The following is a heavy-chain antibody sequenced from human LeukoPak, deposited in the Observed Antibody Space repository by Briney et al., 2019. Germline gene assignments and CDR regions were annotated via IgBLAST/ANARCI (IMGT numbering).Heavy chain of an antibody. V-gene: IGHV1-18*01. CDR3: ARDLQDYYDSSGYSNWFDP. J-gene: IGHJ5*02. D-gene: IGHD3-22*01. CDR1: GYTFTSYG. CDR2: ISAYNSNT. Sequence: ASVKVSCKASGYTFTSYGISWVRQAPGQGLEWMGWISAYNSNTNYAQKLQGRVTMTTDTSTSTAYMELRSLRSDDTAVYYCARDLQDYYDSSGYSNWFDPWGQGTLVTVSS.